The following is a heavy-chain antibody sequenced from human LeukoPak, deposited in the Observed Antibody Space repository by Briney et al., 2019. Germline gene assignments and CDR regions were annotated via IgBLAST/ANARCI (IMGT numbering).Heavy chain of an antibody. CDR1: GYTFTSYD. J-gene: IGHJ5*02. CDR3: ARGRGAADNWFDP. V-gene: IGHV1-8*01. CDR2: MNPNSGNA. Sequence: ASVKGSCKASGYTFTSYDINWVRQATGQGLEWMGWMNPNSGNAGYAQKFQGRVTMTRNTSISTAYMELSSLRSEDTAVYYCARGRGAADNWFDPWGQGTLVTVSS. D-gene: IGHD6-13*01.